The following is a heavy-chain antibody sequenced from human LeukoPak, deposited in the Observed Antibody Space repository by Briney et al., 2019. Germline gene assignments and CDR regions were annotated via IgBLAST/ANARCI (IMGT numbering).Heavy chain of an antibody. CDR2: IYSGGST. Sequence: GGSLRLSCAASGFTVSSNYMSWVRQTPGKGLEWVSVIYSGGSTYYADSVKGRFTISRDNSKNTLYLQMNSLRAEDTAVYYCAKDPSTDAFDIWGQGTMVTVSS. CDR1: GFTVSSNY. J-gene: IGHJ3*02. CDR3: AKDPSTDAFDI. V-gene: IGHV3-66*01.